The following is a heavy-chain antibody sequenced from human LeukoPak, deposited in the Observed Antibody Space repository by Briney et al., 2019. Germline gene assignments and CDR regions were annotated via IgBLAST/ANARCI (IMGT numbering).Heavy chain of an antibody. Sequence: DPSETLSLTCSVSGGSISSSTYFWGWIRQPPGKGLEWIGSVYYSGSTYYNPSLKSRVTISVDTSKNQFSLKLSSVTAADTAVYYCARRGYSYGLRGRAFDIWGQGTMVTVSS. CDR2: VYYSGST. J-gene: IGHJ3*02. CDR3: ARRGYSYGLRGRAFDI. D-gene: IGHD5-18*01. V-gene: IGHV4-39*07. CDR1: GGSISSSTYF.